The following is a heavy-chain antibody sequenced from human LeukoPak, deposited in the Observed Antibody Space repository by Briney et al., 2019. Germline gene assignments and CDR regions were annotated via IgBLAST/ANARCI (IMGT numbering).Heavy chain of an antibody. V-gene: IGHV3-48*03. D-gene: IGHD5-12*01. CDR3: ARDGATFSGYDWYYYMDV. J-gene: IGHJ6*03. CDR1: GFTFSSYE. CDR2: ISSSGSSI. Sequence: GGSLRLSCAASGFTFSSYEMNWVRQAPGKGLEWVSKISSSGSSIYYEDSVKGRFTISRDNAKNSLYLQMNSLRAEDTAVYYCARDGATFSGYDWYYYMDVWGKGTTVTVSS.